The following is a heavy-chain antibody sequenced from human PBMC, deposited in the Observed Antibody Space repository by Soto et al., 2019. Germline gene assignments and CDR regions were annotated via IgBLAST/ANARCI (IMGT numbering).Heavy chain of an antibody. V-gene: IGHV4-59*01. CDR2: IYYSGST. J-gene: IGHJ4*02. CDR1: GGSISSYY. CDR3: ARDRVTLIDY. D-gene: IGHD2-21*02. Sequence: SETLSLTCTVSGGSISSYYWSWIRQPPGKGLEWIGYIYYSGSTNYNPSPKSRVTISVDTSKNQYSLKLSSVTAADTAVYYCARDRVTLIDYWGQGTLVTVSS.